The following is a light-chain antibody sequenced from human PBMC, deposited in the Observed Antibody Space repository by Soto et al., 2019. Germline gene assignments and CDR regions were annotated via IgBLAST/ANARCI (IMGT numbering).Light chain of an antibody. CDR3: QEYDSYMYA. V-gene: IGKV3-15*01. CDR2: GAS. CDR1: QSVRNN. J-gene: IGKJ2*01. Sequence: VLTQSPATLSLSPGERATLSCRASQSVRNNLAWYQQRPGQAPRLLMYGASTRPSGIPARFTGGGSGTDFTRTITMLQSEDFAVYYCQEYDSYMYAFGQGTKVEIK.